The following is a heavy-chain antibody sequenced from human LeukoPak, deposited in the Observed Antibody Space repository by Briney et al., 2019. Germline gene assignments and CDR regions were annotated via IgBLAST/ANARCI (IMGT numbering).Heavy chain of an antibody. Sequence: SETLSLTCTVSGGSISSGGYSWTWLRQHPGKGLEWIGYISYSGGAYYSPSLKSRITISIDASKNQFSLNLSSVTAADTAVYYCARDKYGHGLFDYWGQGTLVTVSS. CDR1: GGSISSGGYS. J-gene: IGHJ4*02. CDR2: ISYSGGA. CDR3: ARDKYGHGLFDY. D-gene: IGHD3-10*01. V-gene: IGHV4-31*03.